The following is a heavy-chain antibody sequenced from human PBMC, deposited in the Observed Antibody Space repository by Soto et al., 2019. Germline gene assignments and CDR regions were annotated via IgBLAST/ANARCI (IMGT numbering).Heavy chain of an antibody. CDR1: GGSISSSSYY. D-gene: IGHD3-3*01. J-gene: IGHJ4*02. CDR3: ARDDFWSGYFFDY. V-gene: IGHV4-39*02. Sequence: SETLSLTXTVSGGSISSSSYYWGWIRQPPGKGLEWIGSIYYSGSTYYNPSLKSRVTISVDTSKNQFSLKLSSVTAADTAVYYCARDDFWSGYFFDYWGQGTLVTVSS. CDR2: IYYSGST.